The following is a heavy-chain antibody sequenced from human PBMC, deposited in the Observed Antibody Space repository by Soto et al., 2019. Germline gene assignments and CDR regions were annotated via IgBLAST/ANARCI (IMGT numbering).Heavy chain of an antibody. J-gene: IGHJ4*02. Sequence: SVKVSCKASGGTFSSYTISWVRQAPGQGLEWMGRIIPILGIANYAQKFQGRVTITADKSTSTAYMELSSLRSEDTAVYYCAREVPWNRGSDYWGQGTLVTVSS. V-gene: IGHV1-69*04. CDR2: IIPILGIA. CDR3: AREVPWNRGSDY. CDR1: GGTFSSYT. D-gene: IGHD1-1*01.